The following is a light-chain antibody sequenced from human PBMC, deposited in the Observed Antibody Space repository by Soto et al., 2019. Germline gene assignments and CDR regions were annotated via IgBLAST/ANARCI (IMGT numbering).Light chain of an antibody. CDR3: QQTYNTPRT. Sequence: IQMTQSPSSLSASVGDRVTITCRASQSISTYLNWYQQRPGKAPNLLIYAASSLQSGVPSTFSGSGSGTDFTLTISSLQIEDFATYYCQQTYNTPRTFGQGTKVDIK. V-gene: IGKV1-39*01. CDR1: QSISTY. CDR2: AAS. J-gene: IGKJ1*01.